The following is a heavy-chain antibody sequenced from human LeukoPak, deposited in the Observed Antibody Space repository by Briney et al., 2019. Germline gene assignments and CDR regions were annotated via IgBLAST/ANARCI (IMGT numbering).Heavy chain of an antibody. J-gene: IGHJ4*02. Sequence: ASVKVSCKASGYTFTSYGISWVRQAPGQGLEWMGWISAYNGNTNYAQKLQGRVTMTTDTSTSTAYMELRSLRSDDTAVCYCARALSSDSSGYYEYWGQGTLVTVSS. V-gene: IGHV1-18*01. D-gene: IGHD3-22*01. CDR3: ARALSSDSSGYYEY. CDR1: GYTFTSYG. CDR2: ISAYNGNT.